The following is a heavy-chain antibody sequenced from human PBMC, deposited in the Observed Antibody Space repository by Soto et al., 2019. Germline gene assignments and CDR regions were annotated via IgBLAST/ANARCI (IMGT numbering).Heavy chain of an antibody. CDR2: ISGSGGGT. CDR3: AKLLDQQPQLWFGF. Sequence: PGGSLGLSCAASGFTFSNYAMSWVRQAPGKGLEWVSGISGSGGGTYYADSVKGRFTISRDNSKNTLYLQMNSLRAEDTAIYYCAKLLDQQPQLWFGFWGQGTLVTVSS. CDR1: GFTFSNYA. D-gene: IGHD5-18*01. J-gene: IGHJ4*02. V-gene: IGHV3-23*01.